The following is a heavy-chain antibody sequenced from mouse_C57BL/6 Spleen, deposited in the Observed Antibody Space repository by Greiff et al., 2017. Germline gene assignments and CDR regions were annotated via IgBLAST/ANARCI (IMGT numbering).Heavy chain of an antibody. J-gene: IGHJ1*03. CDR1: GFNIKDYY. V-gene: IGHV14-2*01. CDR3: APPITTGGYCDV. D-gene: IGHD1-1*01. CDR2: LDPEDGET. Sequence: EVKLQESGAELVKPGASVKLSCTASGFNIKDYYMHWVKQRTEQGLEWIGRLDPEDGETKYAPKFQGKATITADTSSNTAYLQLSSLTSEDTAVYYCAPPITTGGYCDVWGTGTTVTVSS.